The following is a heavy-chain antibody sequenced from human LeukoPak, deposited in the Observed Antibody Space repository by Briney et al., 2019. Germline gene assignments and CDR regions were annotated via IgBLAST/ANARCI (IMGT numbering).Heavy chain of an antibody. CDR3: ARDDSMIVVVIPGY. CDR1: GGTFSSYA. D-gene: IGHD3-22*01. CDR2: IIPIFGTA. Sequence: GASVKVSCKASGGTFSSYAISWVRQAPGQGLEWMGGIIPIFGTANYAQKFQGRVTITADTSTSTAYMELRSLRSDDTAVYYCARDDSMIVVVIPGYWGQGTLVTVSS. V-gene: IGHV1-69*06. J-gene: IGHJ4*02.